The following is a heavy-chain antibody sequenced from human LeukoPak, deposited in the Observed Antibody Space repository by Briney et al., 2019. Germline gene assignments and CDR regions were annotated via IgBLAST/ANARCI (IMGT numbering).Heavy chain of an antibody. V-gene: IGHV3-23*01. CDR2: ISGSGGST. CDR3: AREDGASMTYYFDY. CDR1: GFTFSSYA. J-gene: IGHJ4*02. Sequence: GGSLRLSCAASGFTFSSYAMSWVRQAPGKGLEWVSVISGSGGSTYYADSVKGRFTISRDNSKNTLYLQMNSLRVEDTAVYYCAREDGASMTYYFDYWGQGTLVTVSS. D-gene: IGHD2-21*02.